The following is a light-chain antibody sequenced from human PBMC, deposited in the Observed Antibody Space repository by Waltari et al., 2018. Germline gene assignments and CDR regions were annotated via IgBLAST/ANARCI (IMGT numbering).Light chain of an antibody. V-gene: IGLV2-23*01. CDR1: SSDVGNYNL. CDR2: DDN. J-gene: IGLJ3*02. Sequence: QSALTQPASVSGSPGQSITISCTGTSSDVGNYNLVSWYQQYPGKAPKVMIYDDNRRPSGVSHRFPGSKSGNTASLTISGVQAEDEADYYCCSYAGSYTWVFGGGTKLTVL. CDR3: CSYAGSYTWV.